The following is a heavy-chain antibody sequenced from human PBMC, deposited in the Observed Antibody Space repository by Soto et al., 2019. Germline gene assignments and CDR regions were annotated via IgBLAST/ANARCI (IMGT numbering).Heavy chain of an antibody. CDR2: IYYSGST. Sequence: PSETLSLTCTVSGGSISSYYWSWIRQPPGKGLEWIGYIYYSGSTNYNPSLKSRVTISVDTSKNQFSLKLSSVTAADTAVYYCARHVVIGKNGKTYYYYYYMDFWGKGTSVTVSS. J-gene: IGHJ6*03. D-gene: IGHD3-16*02. CDR1: GGSISSYY. CDR3: ARHVVIGKNGKTYYYYYYMDF. V-gene: IGHV4-59*08.